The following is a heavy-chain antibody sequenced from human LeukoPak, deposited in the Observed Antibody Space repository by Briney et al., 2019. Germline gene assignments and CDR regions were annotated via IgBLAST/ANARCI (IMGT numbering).Heavy chain of an antibody. CDR1: GVSFGDYH. Sequence: PSETLSLTCALSGVSFGDYHWSWIRKPPGKGLEWIGEIHQRGVTTYNPSLKSRVTLSIDASKRQFPVKLTSVTAADTAVYFCGRHYVWGSYPDYWGQGTLVTVSS. CDR3: GRHYVWGSYPDY. V-gene: IGHV4-34*01. J-gene: IGHJ4*02. CDR2: IHQRGVT. D-gene: IGHD3-16*01.